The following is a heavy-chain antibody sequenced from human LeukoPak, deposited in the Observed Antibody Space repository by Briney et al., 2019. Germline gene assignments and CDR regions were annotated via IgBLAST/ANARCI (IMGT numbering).Heavy chain of an antibody. CDR3: ARGDSSGYYARLYYFDY. V-gene: IGHV4-59*08. D-gene: IGHD3-22*01. J-gene: IGHJ4*02. Sequence: PSETLSLTCTVSGGSISSYYWSWIRQPPGKGLEWIGYIYYSGSTNYNPSLKSRVTISVDTSKNQFSLKLSSVTAADTAVYYCARGDSSGYYARLYYFDYWDQGTLVTVSS. CDR1: GGSISSYY. CDR2: IYYSGST.